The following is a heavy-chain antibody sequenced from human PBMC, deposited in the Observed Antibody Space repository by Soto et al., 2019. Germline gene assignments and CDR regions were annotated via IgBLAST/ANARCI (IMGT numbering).Heavy chain of an antibody. CDR2: IIPIFGAA. D-gene: IGHD6-19*01. V-gene: IGHV1-69*13. CDR1: GGTFSSYA. CDR3: ARVNGWYPTYFDY. J-gene: IGHJ4*02. Sequence: SVKVSCKASGGTFSSYAISWVRQAPGQGLEWMGGIIPIFGAANYAQRFQGRVTITADESTSTAYMELSSLRSEDTAVYYCARVNGWYPTYFDYWGQGTLVTVSS.